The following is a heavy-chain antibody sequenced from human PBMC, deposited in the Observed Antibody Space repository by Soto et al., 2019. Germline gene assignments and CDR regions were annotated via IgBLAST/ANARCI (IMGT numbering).Heavy chain of an antibody. CDR3: AKSISAIPGDS. Sequence: PGGSLRLSCAASGFTISSYWMSWVRQGPGKGPEWVANIKQDGSEIYYVDSVRGRFTISRDNARNSLYLQMTSLRVEDTAVYHCAKSISAIPGDSWGKGTLGTVSS. J-gene: IGHJ4*02. CDR1: GFTISSYW. D-gene: IGHD2-2*01. CDR2: IKQDGSEI. V-gene: IGHV3-7*05.